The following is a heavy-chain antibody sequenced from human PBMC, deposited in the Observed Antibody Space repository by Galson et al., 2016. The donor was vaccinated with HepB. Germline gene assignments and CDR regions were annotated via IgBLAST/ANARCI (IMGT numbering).Heavy chain of an antibody. CDR3: ARGSGLLVGYYYDLDV. J-gene: IGHJ6*02. D-gene: IGHD5-12*01. CDR2: ITGHSRST. V-gene: IGHV3-23*01. CDR1: GFTFSSYA. Sequence: SLRLSCAASGFTFSSYAMSWVRQAPGKGLEWVSVITGHSRSTYYADSVKGRFTISRDNSKDTLYLQMNSLRAQDTAVYSCARGSGLLVGYYYDLDVWGQGTTVTGSS.